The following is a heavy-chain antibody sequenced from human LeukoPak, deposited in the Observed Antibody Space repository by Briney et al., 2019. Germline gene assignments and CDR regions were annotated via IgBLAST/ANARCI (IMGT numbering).Heavy chain of an antibody. D-gene: IGHD6-13*01. J-gene: IGHJ4*02. CDR1: GFTFSSYS. CDR3: AKDRSTSWYGTLDY. CDR2: ISSSSSYI. Sequence: GGSLRLSCAASGFTFSSYSMNWVRQAPGKGLEWVSSISSSSSYIYYADSVKGRFTISRDNAKNSLYLQMNSLRAEDTAVYYCAKDRSTSWYGTLDYWGQGTLVTVSS. V-gene: IGHV3-21*01.